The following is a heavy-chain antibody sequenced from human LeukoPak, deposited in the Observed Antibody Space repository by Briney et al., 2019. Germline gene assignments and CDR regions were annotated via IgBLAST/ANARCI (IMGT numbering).Heavy chain of an antibody. D-gene: IGHD2-21*02. Sequence: GGSLRLSCAASGFXFKTYAIHWVRQAPGKGLEWVAVISFDGSSEYYADSVKGRFTISRDNSRSTVFLQMNSLRVQDTAVYYCARKILGSRSVVATAIDYWGQGTLVTVPP. V-gene: IGHV3-30*04. CDR3: ARKILGSRSVVATAIDY. J-gene: IGHJ4*01. CDR2: ISFDGSSE. CDR1: GFXFKTYA.